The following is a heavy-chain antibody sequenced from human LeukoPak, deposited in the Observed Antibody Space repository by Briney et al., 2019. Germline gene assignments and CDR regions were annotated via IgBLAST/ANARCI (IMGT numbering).Heavy chain of an antibody. V-gene: IGHV4-39*07. CDR2: IYYSGST. CDR1: GGSISSSSYY. D-gene: IGHD5-18*01. J-gene: IGHJ3*02. Sequence: SETLSLTCTVSGGSISSSSYYWGWIRQPPGKGLEWIGSIYYSGSTYYNPSLKSRVTISVDTSKNQFSLKLSSVTAADTAVYYCARVVQLSWGQRVDAFDIWGQGTMVTVSS. CDR3: ARVVQLSWGQRVDAFDI.